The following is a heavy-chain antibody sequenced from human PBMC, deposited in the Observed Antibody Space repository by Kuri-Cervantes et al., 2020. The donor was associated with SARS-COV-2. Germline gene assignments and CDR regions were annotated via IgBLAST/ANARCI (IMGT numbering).Heavy chain of an antibody. CDR3: ARGGAYGDYFHY. J-gene: IGHJ4*02. Sequence: GESLKISCAASGFTFSSYWMHWVRQAPGKGLVWVSRINSDGSSTSYADSVKGRFTISRDNAKNTLYLQMNSLRAEDTAVYYCARGGAYGDYFHYWGQGNLV. CDR2: INSDGSST. CDR1: GFTFSSYW. D-gene: IGHD4-17*01. V-gene: IGHV3-74*01.